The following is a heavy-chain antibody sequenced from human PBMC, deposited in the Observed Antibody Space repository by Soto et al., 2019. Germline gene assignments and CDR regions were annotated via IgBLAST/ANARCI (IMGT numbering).Heavy chain of an antibody. D-gene: IGHD1-26*01. CDR3: ARELVGDYYGMDV. Sequence: QVQLVESGGGVVQPGRSLRLSCAASGFTFSSYAMHWVRQAPGKGLEWVAVISYDGSNKYYADSVKGRFTISRDNSKNTRYQQMNSLRAEDTAVYYCARELVGDYYGMDVWGQGTTVTVSS. V-gene: IGHV3-30-3*01. CDR1: GFTFSSYA. J-gene: IGHJ6*02. CDR2: ISYDGSNK.